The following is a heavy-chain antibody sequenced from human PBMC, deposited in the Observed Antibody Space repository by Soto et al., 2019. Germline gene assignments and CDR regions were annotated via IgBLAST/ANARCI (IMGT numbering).Heavy chain of an antibody. CDR3: ARTRTDIVVVPAAMHGWFDP. CDR2: IIPILGIA. V-gene: IGHV1-69*02. J-gene: IGHJ5*02. D-gene: IGHD2-2*01. Sequence: QVQLVQSGAEVKKPGSSVKVSCKASRGTFSSYTISWVRQAPGQGLEWMGRIIPILGIANYAQKFQGRVTITADKSTSTAYMELSSLRSEDTAVYYCARTRTDIVVVPAAMHGWFDPWGQGTLVTVSS. CDR1: RGTFSSYT.